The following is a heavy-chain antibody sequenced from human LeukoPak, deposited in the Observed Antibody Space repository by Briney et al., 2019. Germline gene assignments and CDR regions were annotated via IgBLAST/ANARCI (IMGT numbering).Heavy chain of an antibody. D-gene: IGHD3-10*01. V-gene: IGHV3-11*01. J-gene: IGHJ3*02. Sequence: GGSLRLSCAASGFTFSDYYMSWIRQAPGKGLEWVSYISSSGSTIYYADSVKGRFTISRDNAKNSLYLQMNSLRAEDTAVYYCARGSTMVRAPWAFDIWGQGTMVTVSS. CDR3: ARGSTMVRAPWAFDI. CDR1: GFTFSDYY. CDR2: ISSSGSTI.